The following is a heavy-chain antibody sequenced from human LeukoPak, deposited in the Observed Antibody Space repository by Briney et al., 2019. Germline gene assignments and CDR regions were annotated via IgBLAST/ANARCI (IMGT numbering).Heavy chain of an antibody. CDR3: ARDSLGMGWFDP. D-gene: IGHD7-27*01. V-gene: IGHV3-53*01. CDR2: IYSGGST. CDR1: GFTVSSNY. J-gene: IGHJ5*02. Sequence: GGSLRLSCAASGFTVSSNYMSWVRQAPGKGLEWVSVIYSGGSTYYADSVKGRFTISRDNSKNTLYLQMNSLRAEDTAVYYCARDSLGMGWFDPWGQGTLVTVSS.